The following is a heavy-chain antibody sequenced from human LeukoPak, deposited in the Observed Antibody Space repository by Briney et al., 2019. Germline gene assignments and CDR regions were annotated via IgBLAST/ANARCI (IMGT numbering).Heavy chain of an antibody. Sequence: SETLSLTCAVDGGSFSGYYWSWIRQPPGKGLEWIGEINHSGSTNYNPSLKSRVTISVDTSKNQFSLKLSSVTAADTAVYYCARADIVVVPAAMQGWFDPWGQGTLVTVSS. CDR2: INHSGST. J-gene: IGHJ5*02. V-gene: IGHV4-34*01. D-gene: IGHD2-2*01. CDR3: ARADIVVVPAAMQGWFDP. CDR1: GGSFSGYY.